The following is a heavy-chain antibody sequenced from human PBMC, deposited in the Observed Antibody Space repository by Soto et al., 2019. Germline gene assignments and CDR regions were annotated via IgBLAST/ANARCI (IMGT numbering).Heavy chain of an antibody. CDR1: GFTFSSYA. Sequence: GGSLRLSCSASGFTFSSYAMHWVRQAPGKGLEYVSAISSNGDSTYYADSVKGRFTISRDNSKNTLYLQMSSLRAEDTAVYYCVNRYSSSWYPSYFDYWGQGTLVTVSS. J-gene: IGHJ4*02. V-gene: IGHV3-64D*08. D-gene: IGHD6-13*01. CDR3: VNRYSSSWYPSYFDY. CDR2: ISSNGDST.